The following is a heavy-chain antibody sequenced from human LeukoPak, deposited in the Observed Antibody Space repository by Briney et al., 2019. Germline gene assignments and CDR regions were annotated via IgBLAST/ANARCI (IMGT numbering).Heavy chain of an antibody. CDR3: ARPMTGYYPHYYCYGMNV. V-gene: IGHV1-69*13. CDR2: IIPIFGTA. D-gene: IGHD3-9*01. Sequence: SVKVSCKASGGTFISYAISWVRQAPGQGLEWMGGIIPIFGTANYAQKFQGRVTTTADESTSTAYMQLSSLRSEDTAVYYCARPMTGYYPHYYCYGMNVGGQGTTVTASS. J-gene: IGHJ6*02. CDR1: GGTFISYA.